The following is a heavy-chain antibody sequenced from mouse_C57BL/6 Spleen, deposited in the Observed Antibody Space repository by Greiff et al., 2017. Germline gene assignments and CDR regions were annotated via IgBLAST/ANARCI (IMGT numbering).Heavy chain of an antibody. CDR3: ARPHGSSHWYFDV. CDR2: INPGSGGT. V-gene: IGHV1-54*01. D-gene: IGHD1-1*01. Sequence: QVQLQQSGAELVRPGTSVKVSCKASGYAFTNYLIEWVKQRPGQGLEWIGVINPGSGGTNYNEQFKGKATLTADKSSSTAYMQLSSLTSEDSAVYFCARPHGSSHWYFDVWGTGTTVTVSS. CDR1: GYAFTNYL. J-gene: IGHJ1*03.